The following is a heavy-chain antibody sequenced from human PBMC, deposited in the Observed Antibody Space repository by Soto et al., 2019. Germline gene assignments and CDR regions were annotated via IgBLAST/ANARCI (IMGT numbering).Heavy chain of an antibody. D-gene: IGHD2-2*02. CDR1: GYTFTSYG. CDR3: ARGLYCSSTSCYNIADWFDP. CDR2: ISAYNGNT. Sequence: GASVKVSCKASGYTFTSYGISWVRQAPGQGLEWMGWISAYNGNTNYAQKLQGRVTMTTDTSTSTAYMELRSLRSGDTAVYYCARGLYCSSTSCYNIADWFDPWGQGTLVTVSS. J-gene: IGHJ5*02. V-gene: IGHV1-18*01.